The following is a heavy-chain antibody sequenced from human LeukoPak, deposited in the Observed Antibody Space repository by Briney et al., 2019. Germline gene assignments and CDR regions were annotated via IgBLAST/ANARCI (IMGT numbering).Heavy chain of an antibody. Sequence: SETLSLTCAVSGGSISSSNWWSWVRQPPGKGLEWIGEIYHSGSTNYNPSLKSRVTISVDKSKNQFSLKLSSVTAADTAVYYCARSPTGYYDYVWGSYRYTQFDYWGQGTLVTVSS. CDR2: IYHSGST. V-gene: IGHV4-4*02. J-gene: IGHJ4*02. CDR3: ARSPTGYYDYVWGSYRYTQFDY. D-gene: IGHD3-16*02. CDR1: GGSISSSNW.